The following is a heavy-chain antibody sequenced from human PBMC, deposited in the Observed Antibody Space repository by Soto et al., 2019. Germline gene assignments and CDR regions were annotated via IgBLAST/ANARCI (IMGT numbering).Heavy chain of an antibody. V-gene: IGHV1-69*13. CDR2: ILPIFGTA. CDR3: ARGSGGYSYGYLSLRFDY. D-gene: IGHD5-18*01. J-gene: IGHJ4*02. CDR1: GGTFSSYT. Sequence: SVKVSCKASGGTFSSYTISWVRQAPGQGLEWMGGILPIFGTANYAQKFQGRVTITADESTSTAYMELSSLRAEDTAVYYCARGSGGYSYGYLSLRFDYWGQGTLVTVAS.